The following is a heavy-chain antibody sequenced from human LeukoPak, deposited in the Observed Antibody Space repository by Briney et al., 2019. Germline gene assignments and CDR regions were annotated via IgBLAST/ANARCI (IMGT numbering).Heavy chain of an antibody. D-gene: IGHD5-18*01. J-gene: IGHJ4*02. CDR1: GFTFSSYS. CDR3: ARGQGQLWLPYYFDY. Sequence: GGSLGLSCAASGFTFSSYSMNWVRQAPGKGLEWVSSISSSSSYIYYADSVKGRFTISRDNAKNSLYLQMNSLRAEDTAVHYCARGQGQLWLPYYFDYWGQGTLVTVSS. V-gene: IGHV3-21*01. CDR2: ISSSSSYI.